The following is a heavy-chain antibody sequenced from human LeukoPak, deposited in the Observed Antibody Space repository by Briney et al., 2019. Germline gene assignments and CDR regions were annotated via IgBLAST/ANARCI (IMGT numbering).Heavy chain of an antibody. CDR2: IYYSGST. V-gene: IGHV4-61*01. Sequence: PSETLSLTCTVSGGSVSSSSYYWSWIRQPPGKGLEWIGYIYYSGSTNYNPPLKSRVTISVDTSKNQFSLKLSSVTAADTAVYYCARARAVADWYFDLWGRGTLVTVSS. D-gene: IGHD6-19*01. J-gene: IGHJ2*01. CDR1: GGSVSSSSYY. CDR3: ARARAVADWYFDL.